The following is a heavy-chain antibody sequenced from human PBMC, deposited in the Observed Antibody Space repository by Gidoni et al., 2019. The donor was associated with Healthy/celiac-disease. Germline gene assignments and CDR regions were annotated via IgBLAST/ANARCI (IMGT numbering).Heavy chain of an antibody. V-gene: IGHV4-59*01. Sequence: QVQLQESGPGLVKPSETLSLTCTVSGGSISSYYWSWIRQPPGKGLEWIGYIYYSGSTNYNPSLKSRVTISVDTSKNQFSLKLSSVTAADTAVYYCARGRLEGGGHRINPHFDYWGQGTLVTVSS. J-gene: IGHJ4*02. CDR1: GGSISSYY. D-gene: IGHD1-1*01. CDR2: IYYSGST. CDR3: ARGRLEGGGHRINPHFDY.